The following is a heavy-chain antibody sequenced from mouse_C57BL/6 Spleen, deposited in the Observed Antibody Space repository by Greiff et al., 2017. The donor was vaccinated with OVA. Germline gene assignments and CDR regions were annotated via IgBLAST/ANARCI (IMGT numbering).Heavy chain of an antibody. D-gene: IGHD2-4*01. J-gene: IGHJ4*01. CDR1: GFTFSDYG. Sequence: EVKLMESGGGLVKPGGSLKLSCAASGFTFSDYGMHWVRQAPEKGLEWVAYISSGSSTIYYADTVKGRFTISRDNAKNTLFLQMTSLRSEDTAMYYCARKAIYYDYDGAMDYWGQGTSVTVSS. CDR3: ARKAIYYDYDGAMDY. V-gene: IGHV5-17*01. CDR2: ISSGSSTI.